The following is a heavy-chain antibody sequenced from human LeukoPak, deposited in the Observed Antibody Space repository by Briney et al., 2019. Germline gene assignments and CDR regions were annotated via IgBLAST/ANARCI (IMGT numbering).Heavy chain of an antibody. V-gene: IGHV3-21*01. D-gene: IGHD3-3*01. J-gene: IGHJ4*02. CDR1: GFTFSSYS. CDR2: ISSSSSYI. CDR3: ARDDDFWSGYPPPYFDS. Sequence: GGSLRLSCAASGFTFSSYSMNWVRQAPGKGLEWVSSISSSSSYIYYADSVKGRFTISRDNAKNSPYLQMNSLRAEDTAVYYCARDDDFWSGYPPPYFDSWGQGTLVTVSS.